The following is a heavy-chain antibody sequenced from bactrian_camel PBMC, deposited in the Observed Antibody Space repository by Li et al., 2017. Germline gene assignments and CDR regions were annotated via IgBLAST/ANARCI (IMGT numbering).Heavy chain of an antibody. CDR3: AAETSSYQCSEAVRARSVSMGT. CDR2: IASDGGT. Sequence: HVQLVESGGGSVQAGGSLRLSCAASGYTYGTMGWFRQAPGKEREGVAAIASDGGTSYADSVKGRSTISKDNAKNTLYLQMNSLQPEDTAMYYCAAETSSYQCSEAVRARSVSMGTWGRGTQVTVS. J-gene: IGHJ4*01. V-gene: IGHV3S53*01. CDR1: GYTYGT. D-gene: IGHD1*01.